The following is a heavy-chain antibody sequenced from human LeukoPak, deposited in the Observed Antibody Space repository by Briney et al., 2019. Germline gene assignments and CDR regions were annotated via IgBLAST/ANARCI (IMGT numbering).Heavy chain of an antibody. CDR1: GFTFDDYA. V-gene: IGHV3-9*01. J-gene: IGHJ4*02. Sequence: PGRSLRLSCAASGFTFDDYAMHWVRQAPGKGLEWVLGISWNSGSIGYADSVKGRFTISRDNAKNSLYLQMNSLRAEDTALYYCAKDTAVAGIYYFDYWGQGTLVTVSS. D-gene: IGHD6-19*01. CDR2: ISWNSGSI. CDR3: AKDTAVAGIYYFDY.